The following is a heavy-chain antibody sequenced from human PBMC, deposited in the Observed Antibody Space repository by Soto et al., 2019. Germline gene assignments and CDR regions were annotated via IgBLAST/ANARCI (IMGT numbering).Heavy chain of an antibody. CDR2: ISYGGST. CDR3: SRGILV. Sequence: QVQLQESGPGLVKPSQTLSLTCTVSGGSINSGGYCWSWIRQHPGKGLDWIGCISYGGSTSYNPSLKSRVTISVATSKNQFSPKLTSVTAADTAVYYCSRGILVWGQGALITVSS. V-gene: IGHV4-31*03. J-gene: IGHJ4*02. CDR1: GGSINSGGYC. D-gene: IGHD5-18*01.